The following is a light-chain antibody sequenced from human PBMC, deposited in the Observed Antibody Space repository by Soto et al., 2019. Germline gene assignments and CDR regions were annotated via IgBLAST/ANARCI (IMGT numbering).Light chain of an antibody. Sequence: EIVLTQSPGTVSLSPGERATLSCRASQSVSSSYLAWYQQKPGQAPRLLIYGASSRATGIPDRFSGSGSGTDFRLTISRLEPEDLAVYYCQQYGSSPKTFGQGTKVEIK. V-gene: IGKV3-20*01. CDR2: GAS. CDR3: QQYGSSPKT. J-gene: IGKJ1*01. CDR1: QSVSSSY.